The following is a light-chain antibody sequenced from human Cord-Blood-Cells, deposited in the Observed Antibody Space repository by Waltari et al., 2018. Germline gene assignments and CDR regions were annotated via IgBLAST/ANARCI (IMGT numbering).Light chain of an antibody. CDR1: QSVLYSSNNKNY. J-gene: IGKJ2*01. Sequence: DLVMTQSPDSLAVSLGERATINCKSSQSVLYSSNNKNYLAWYQQKPGQPPKLLIYGASTRESGVPDRFSGSGSGTDFTLTISSLQAEDVAVYYCQQYYSTPPTFGQGTKLEIK. V-gene: IGKV4-1*01. CDR2: GAS. CDR3: QQYYSTPPT.